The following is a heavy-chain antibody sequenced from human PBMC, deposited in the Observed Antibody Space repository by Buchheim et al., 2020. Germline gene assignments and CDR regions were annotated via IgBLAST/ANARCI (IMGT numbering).Heavy chain of an antibody. CDR3: TRDVVYYDSSGYSDY. V-gene: IGHV3-49*04. CDR1: GFTFGDYA. D-gene: IGHD3-22*01. Sequence: EVQLVESGGGLVQPGRSLRLSCTASGFTFGDYAMSWVRQAPGKGLEWVGFFRSKAYGGTTEYAASVTGRFTISRDDSQSFAYLQMNSLKTEDTAVYYCTRDVVYYDSSGYSDYWGQGTL. J-gene: IGHJ4*02. CDR2: FRSKAYGGTT.